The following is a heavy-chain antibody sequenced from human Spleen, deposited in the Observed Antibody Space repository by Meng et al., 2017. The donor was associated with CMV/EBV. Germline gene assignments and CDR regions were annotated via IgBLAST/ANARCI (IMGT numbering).Heavy chain of an antibody. CDR3: ARDRIAAAGTSGY. CDR2: INSDGSST. D-gene: IGHD6-13*01. V-gene: IGHV3-74*01. J-gene: IGHJ4*02. CDR1: GFTFDTYW. Sequence: GGSLRLSCAASGFTFDTYWMHWVRQAPGKGLVWVSHINSDGSSTTYADNVQGRFTISRDNAKNTLYLQMNSLRAEDTAVYYCARDRIAAAGTSGYWGQGTLVTVSS.